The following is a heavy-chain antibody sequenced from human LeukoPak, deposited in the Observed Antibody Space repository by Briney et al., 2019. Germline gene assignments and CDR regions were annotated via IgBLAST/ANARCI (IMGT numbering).Heavy chain of an antibody. V-gene: IGHV4-38-2*01. D-gene: IGHD6-19*01. CDR2: IYHSGST. CDR1: GYSISSGYY. CDR3: ARGETYSSGLVDY. Sequence: PSETLSLTCAVSGYSISSGYYWGWIRPPPGKGLEWIGSIYHSGSTYYNPSLKSRVTISVDTSKNQFSLKLSSVTAADTAVYYCARGETYSSGLVDYWGQGTLVTVSS. J-gene: IGHJ4*02.